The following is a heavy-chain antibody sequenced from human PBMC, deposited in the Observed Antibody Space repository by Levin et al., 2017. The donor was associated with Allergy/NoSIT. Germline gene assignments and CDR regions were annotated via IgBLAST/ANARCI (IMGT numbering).Heavy chain of an antibody. Sequence: GESLKISCAASGFTFSSYAMSWVRQAPGKGLEWVSAISGSGGSTYYADSVKGRFTISRDNSKNTLYLQMNSLRAEDTAVYYCAKTVGATGGLWDAFDIWGQGTMVTVSS. J-gene: IGHJ3*02. D-gene: IGHD1-26*01. V-gene: IGHV3-23*01. CDR3: AKTVGATGGLWDAFDI. CDR1: GFTFSSYA. CDR2: ISGSGGST.